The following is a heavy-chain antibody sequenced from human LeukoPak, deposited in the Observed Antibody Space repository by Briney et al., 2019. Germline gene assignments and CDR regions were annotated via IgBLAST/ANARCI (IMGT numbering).Heavy chain of an antibody. CDR2: ISGSGGST. Sequence: GGSLRLSCAASGFTFSSYTMNWVRQAPGKGLEWVSAISGSGGSTYYADSVKGRFTISRDNSKNTLYPQMNSLRAEDTAVYYCAKDRAPSALDYWGQGTLVTVSS. CDR1: GFTFSSYT. CDR3: AKDRAPSALDY. D-gene: IGHD6-19*01. J-gene: IGHJ4*02. V-gene: IGHV3-23*01.